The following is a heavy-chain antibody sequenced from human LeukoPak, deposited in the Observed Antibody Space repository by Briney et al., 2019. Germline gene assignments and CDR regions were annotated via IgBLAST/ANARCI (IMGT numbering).Heavy chain of an antibody. J-gene: IGHJ4*02. CDR2: ISSSSSYI. Sequence: GGSLRLSCAASGFTFSSYSMNWVRQAPGKGLEWVSSISSSSSYIYYADSVKGRFTISRDNAKNSLYLQMNSPRAEDTAVYYCARDPGWYVDYWGQGTLVTVSS. V-gene: IGHV3-21*01. CDR1: GFTFSSYS. D-gene: IGHD6-19*01. CDR3: ARDPGWYVDY.